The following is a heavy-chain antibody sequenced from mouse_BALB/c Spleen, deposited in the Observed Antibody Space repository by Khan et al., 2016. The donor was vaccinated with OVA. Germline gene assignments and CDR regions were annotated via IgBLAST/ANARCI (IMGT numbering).Heavy chain of an antibody. J-gene: IGHJ2*01. CDR3: SSDSIDY. CDR2: INPTSGYT. Sequence: QIQLVQSGAELAKPGASVKMSCKASGYTFTTYWMHWVKQRPGQGLEWIGYINPTSGYTDYNERFKDKATLSADKTSSTAYKQLSSLTSEDSAAYYCSSDSIDYWGQGTTLTVSS. CDR1: GYTFTTYW. V-gene: IGHV1-7*01.